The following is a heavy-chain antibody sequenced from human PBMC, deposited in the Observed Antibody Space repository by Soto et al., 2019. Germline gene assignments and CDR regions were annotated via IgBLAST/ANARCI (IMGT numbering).Heavy chain of an antibody. J-gene: IGHJ4*02. V-gene: IGHV1-69*01. CDR3: SSGVQTHFDY. CDR2: IIPIFGTA. CDR1: GGTFSSYA. D-gene: IGHD6-6*01. Sequence: QVQLVQSGAEVKKPGSSVTLSCKASGGTFSSYAISCVRQAPGQGLEWMGGIIPIFGTANYAQNFQGRVTITANETTSTAYMELSSLRSEDTDVYYCSSGVQTHFDYWGQGSLVTVS.